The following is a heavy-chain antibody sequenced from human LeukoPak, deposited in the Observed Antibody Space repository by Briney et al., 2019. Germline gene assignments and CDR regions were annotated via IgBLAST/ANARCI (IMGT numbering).Heavy chain of an antibody. V-gene: IGHV4-34*01. CDR2: INHSGST. J-gene: IGHJ4*02. CDR1: GGPFSGYY. D-gene: IGHD3-9*01. CDR3: ARRAGRNYDILTGYFGFDY. Sequence: SETLSLTCAVYGGPFSGYYWSWIRQPPGKGLEWIGEINHSGSTNYNPSLKSRVTISVDTSKNQFSLKLSSVTAADTAVYYCARRAGRNYDILTGYFGFDYWGQGTLVTVPS.